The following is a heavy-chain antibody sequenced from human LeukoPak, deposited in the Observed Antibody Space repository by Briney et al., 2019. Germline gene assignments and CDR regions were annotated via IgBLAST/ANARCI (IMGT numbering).Heavy chain of an antibody. D-gene: IGHD2/OR15-2a*01. CDR3: AKDSSSRTLGWFDP. CDR1: GFTFGSYA. J-gene: IGHJ5*02. CDR2: ISGSGGST. Sequence: GGSLRLSCAASGFTFGSYAMSWVRQAPGKGLEWVSAISGSGGSTYYADSVEGRFTISRDNSKNTLYLQMNSLRAEDTAVYYCAKDSSSRTLGWFDPWGQGTLVTVSS. V-gene: IGHV3-23*01.